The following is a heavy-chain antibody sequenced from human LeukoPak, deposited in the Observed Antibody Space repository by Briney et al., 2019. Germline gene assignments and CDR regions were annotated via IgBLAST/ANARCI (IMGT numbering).Heavy chain of an antibody. CDR2: INHSGST. J-gene: IGHJ4*02. CDR1: GGSFSGYY. Sequence: SETLSLTCAVYGGSFSGYYWSWIRQPPGKGLEWIGEINHSGSTNYNPSLKSRVTISVDTFKNQFSLKLSSVTAADTAVYYCARAVGAFDWLPLFDFWGQGALVTVSS. V-gene: IGHV4-34*01. D-gene: IGHD3-9*01. CDR3: ARAVGAFDWLPLFDF.